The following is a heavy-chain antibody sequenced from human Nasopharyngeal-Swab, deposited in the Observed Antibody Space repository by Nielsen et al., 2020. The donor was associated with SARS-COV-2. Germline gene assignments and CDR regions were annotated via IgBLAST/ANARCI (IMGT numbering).Heavy chain of an antibody. Sequence: SETLSLTCTVSGGSISSYYWSWIRQPAGKGLEWIGRIYTSGSTNYNPSLKSRVTVSVDTSKNQFSLKLSSVTAADTAVYYCARDPYSSSSRFYYGMDVWGQGTTVTVSS. D-gene: IGHD6-6*01. CDR2: IYTSGST. J-gene: IGHJ6*02. CDR1: GGSISSYY. V-gene: IGHV4-4*07. CDR3: ARDPYSSSSRFYYGMDV.